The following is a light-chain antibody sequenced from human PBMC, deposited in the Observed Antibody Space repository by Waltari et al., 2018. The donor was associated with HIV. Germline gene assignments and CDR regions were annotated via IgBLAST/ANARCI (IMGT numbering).Light chain of an antibody. CDR3: QQYDSHYT. J-gene: IGKJ2*01. Sequence: DIQMTQSPSTLSASVGDRVTITCRASQSISDWLAWYQQKPGKAPKLLIYKASTLESGVPSRFSGSGSGTEFTLTISSLQPDDFATYYCQQYDSHYTFGQGTKLDIK. CDR2: KAS. V-gene: IGKV1-5*03. CDR1: QSISDW.